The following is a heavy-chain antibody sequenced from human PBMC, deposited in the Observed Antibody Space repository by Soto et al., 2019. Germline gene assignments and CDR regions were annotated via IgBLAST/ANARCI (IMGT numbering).Heavy chain of an antibody. CDR2: IDNGGNT. J-gene: IGHJ4*02. CDR1: GHHFSINADF. Sequence: ETLSLTSTVSGHHFSINADFWYLARLRQPPGKGLEWIGSIDNGGNTYYNPPLKSRVIISADTSKNNLSLSLNSVTAADTAVYYWVKRFRLVAPTWGQGILVTVSS. V-gene: IGHV4-39*01. CDR3: VKRFRLVAPT. D-gene: IGHD2-21*01.